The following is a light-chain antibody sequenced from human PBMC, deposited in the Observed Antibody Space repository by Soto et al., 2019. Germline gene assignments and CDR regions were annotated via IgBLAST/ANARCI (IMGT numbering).Light chain of an antibody. CDR1: QTIIRY. Sequence: DIQMTQSPSSLSASVGDRVTITCRASQTIIRYLNWYQQKPGRAPNLLIYAASNLQSGVPSRFSGSASGTEFTLTISSLQPVDFATYYCQQSYSTLFSFGPGTKVEIK. CDR2: AAS. J-gene: IGKJ3*01. CDR3: QQSYSTLFS. V-gene: IGKV1-39*01.